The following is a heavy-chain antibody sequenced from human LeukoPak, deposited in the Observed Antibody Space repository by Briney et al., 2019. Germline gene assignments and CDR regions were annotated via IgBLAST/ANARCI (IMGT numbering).Heavy chain of an antibody. Sequence: ASVKVSCKASGGTFSSYAISWVRQAPGQGLEWMGRIIPIFGTANYAQKFQGRVTITTDESTSTAYMKLSCLRSEDTAVYYCARYDSNYVSAFDYWGQGTLVTVSS. CDR3: ARYDSNYVSAFDY. CDR1: GGTFSSYA. D-gene: IGHD4-11*01. CDR2: IIPIFGTA. J-gene: IGHJ4*02. V-gene: IGHV1-69*05.